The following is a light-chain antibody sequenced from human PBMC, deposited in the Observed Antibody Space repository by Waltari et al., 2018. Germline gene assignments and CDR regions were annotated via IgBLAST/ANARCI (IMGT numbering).Light chain of an antibody. J-gene: IGLJ3*02. CDR1: SGHSSYS. CDR3: QTWVTGIGWV. V-gene: IGLV4-69*01. CDR2: VNNDDSH. Sequence: QLVLTQSPSASASLGTSVKLTCTLSSGHSSYSIAWHKQQPEKGPRYLMEVNNDDSHTKGDGIPDRFSGSSSGAERYLTISSLQSEDEADYYCQTWVTGIGWVFGGGTKLTVL.